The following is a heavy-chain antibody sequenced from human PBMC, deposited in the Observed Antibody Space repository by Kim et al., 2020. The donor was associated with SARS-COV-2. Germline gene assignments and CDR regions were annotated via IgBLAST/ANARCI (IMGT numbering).Heavy chain of an antibody. D-gene: IGHD1-26*01. CDR2: ST. Sequence: STQHSHSLKHPVTRSVDTSKNQFSLELSSVTAADTAVYYCARYGLSGKAFDIWGQGTLVPVSS. J-gene: IGHJ3*02. CDR3: ARYGLSGKAFDI. V-gene: IGHV4-34*13.